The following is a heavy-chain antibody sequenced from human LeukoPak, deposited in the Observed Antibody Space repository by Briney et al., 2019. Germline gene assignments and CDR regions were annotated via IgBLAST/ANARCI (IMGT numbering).Heavy chain of an antibody. CDR1: GYTFTAYY. V-gene: IGHV1-2*02. CDR2: INPNSGGT. Sequence: VKVSYKASGYTFTAYYMHWVRQAPGQGLEWMGWINPNSGGTNYAQKFQGRVTMTRDTSISTAYMELSRLRSDDTAVYYCARGHDYGDYADYWGQGTLVTVSS. CDR3: ARGHDYGDYADY. D-gene: IGHD4-17*01. J-gene: IGHJ4*02.